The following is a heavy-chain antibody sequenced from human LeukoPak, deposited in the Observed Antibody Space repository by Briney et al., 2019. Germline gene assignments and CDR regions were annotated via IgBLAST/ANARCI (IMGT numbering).Heavy chain of an antibody. CDR3: ARMLGGGYTGLFDS. J-gene: IGHJ4*02. CDR1: GGSISSNSYY. V-gene: IGHV4-39*01. Sequence: PSETLSLTCAVSGGSISSNSYYWGWIRQPPGKGLEWIGSIYYSGSTYYNPSLKSRVTISVDTSKNQFSLKLSSVTAADTAVYYCARMLGGGYTGLFDSWGQGTLVTVSS. CDR2: IYYSGST. D-gene: IGHD3-10*02.